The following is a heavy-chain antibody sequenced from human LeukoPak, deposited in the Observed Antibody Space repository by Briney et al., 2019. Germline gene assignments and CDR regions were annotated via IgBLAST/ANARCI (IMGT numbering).Heavy chain of an antibody. CDR2: INTAGDT. Sequence: GGSLRLSCAASGFTFSTYDMLWVRQATGRGLEWVSAINTAGDTYYSGSVRGRFTIPRENSENSLYLQMNSRGAGDTAVFYCVRAPPGSGRLVDYWGQGTLVTVSS. CDR3: VRAPPGSGRLVDY. V-gene: IGHV3-13*04. D-gene: IGHD6-19*01. J-gene: IGHJ4*02. CDR1: GFTFSTYD.